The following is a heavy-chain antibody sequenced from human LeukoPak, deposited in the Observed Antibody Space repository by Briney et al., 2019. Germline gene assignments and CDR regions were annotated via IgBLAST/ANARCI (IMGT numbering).Heavy chain of an antibody. CDR2: INPNSGGT. D-gene: IGHD5-18*01. Sequence: ASVEVSCKASGYTFTGYYMHWVRQAPGQGLEWMGWINPNSGGTNYAQKFQGRVTMTRDTSISTAYMELSRLRSDDTAVYYCARVAMDTAYYYYYGMDVWGQGTTVTVSS. CDR1: GYTFTGYY. V-gene: IGHV1-2*02. CDR3: ARVAMDTAYYYYYGMDV. J-gene: IGHJ6*02.